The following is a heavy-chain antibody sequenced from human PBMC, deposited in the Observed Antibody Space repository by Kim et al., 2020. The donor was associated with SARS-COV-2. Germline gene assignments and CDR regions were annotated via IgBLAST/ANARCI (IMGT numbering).Heavy chain of an antibody. J-gene: IGHJ5*02. D-gene: IGHD1-26*01. V-gene: IGHV1-2*02. CDR3: ARDRGRDQGGWFDP. Sequence: AQKLQGRVTMTRDTSISTAYRELSRLRADDTAVYYCARDRGRDQGGWFDPWGQGTLVTVSS.